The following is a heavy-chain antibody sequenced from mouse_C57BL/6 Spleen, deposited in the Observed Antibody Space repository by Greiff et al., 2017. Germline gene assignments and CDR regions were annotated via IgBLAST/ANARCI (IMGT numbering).Heavy chain of an antibody. CDR3: ARSLFITTVVDAMDY. J-gene: IGHJ4*01. D-gene: IGHD1-1*01. Sequence: QVQLQQPGAELVKPGASVTMSCKASGYTFTSYWITWVKQRPGQGLEWIGDIYPGSGSTNYNEKFKSKATLTVDTSSSTAYMQLRSLTSEDSAVYYCARSLFITTVVDAMDYWGQGTSVTVSS. CDR2: IYPGSGST. V-gene: IGHV1-55*01. CDR1: GYTFTSYW.